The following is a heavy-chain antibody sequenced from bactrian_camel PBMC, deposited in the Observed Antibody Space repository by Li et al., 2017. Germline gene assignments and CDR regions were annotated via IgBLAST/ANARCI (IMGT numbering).Heavy chain of an antibody. CDR2: INLSSNQ. J-gene: IGHJ4*01. CDR1: GFTFRSSV. D-gene: IGHD6*01. Sequence: QLVESGGGLVQPGGSLRLSCAASGFTFRSSVMSWVRQAPGKGLEWVSSINLSSNQYTADSVKGRFTISRDNAKNTLYLQLNSLKTEDTAMYYCAQDSWTGNTWYLISWGQGTQVTVS. CDR3: AQDSWTGNTWYLIS. V-gene: IGHV3S2*01.